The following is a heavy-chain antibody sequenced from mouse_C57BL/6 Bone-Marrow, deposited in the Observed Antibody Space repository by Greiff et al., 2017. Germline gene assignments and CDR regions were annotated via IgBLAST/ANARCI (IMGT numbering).Heavy chain of an antibody. CDR1: GFTFSDYG. CDR3: ARGRPPWFAY. CDR2: ISSGSSTI. J-gene: IGHJ3*01. Sequence: EVQGVESGGGLVKPGGSLKLSCAASGFTFSDYGMHWVRQAPEKGLEWVAYISSGSSTIYYADKVKGRFTISRDNAKNTLFLQMTSLRSEDTAMDYCARGRPPWFAYWGTGTLVTVSA. V-gene: IGHV5-17*01.